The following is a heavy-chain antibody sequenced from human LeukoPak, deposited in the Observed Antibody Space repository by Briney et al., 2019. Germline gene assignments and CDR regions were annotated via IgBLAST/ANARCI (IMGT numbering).Heavy chain of an antibody. V-gene: IGHV3-15*01. CDR2: IKSKTDGGTT. Sequence: GGSLRLSCAASGFTFSNAWMTWVRQAPGKGLELVGLIKSKTDGGTTDYAAPVKGRFTISRDNAKNSLYLQMNSLRAEDTAVYYCARDSNVGATILDYWGQGTLVTVSS. CDR1: GFTFSNAW. J-gene: IGHJ4*02. D-gene: IGHD1-26*01. CDR3: ARDSNVGATILDY.